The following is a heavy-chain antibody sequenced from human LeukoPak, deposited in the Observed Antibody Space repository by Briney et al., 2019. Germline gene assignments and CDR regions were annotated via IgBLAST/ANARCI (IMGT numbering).Heavy chain of an antibody. V-gene: IGHV3-66*01. CDR3: ARGLLNYYYYGMDV. CDR2: IYSGGST. Sequence: GGSLRLSCAASGFTVSSNYMSWVRQAPGKGLEWVSVIYSGGSTYYADSVKGRFTISRDNSKNTLYLQMNSLRAEDTAVYYCARGLLNYYYYGMDVWGQGTTVTVSS. D-gene: IGHD2-21*01. CDR1: GFTVSSNY. J-gene: IGHJ6*02.